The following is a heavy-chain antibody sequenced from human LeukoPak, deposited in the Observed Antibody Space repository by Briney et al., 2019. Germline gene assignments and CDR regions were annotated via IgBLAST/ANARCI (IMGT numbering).Heavy chain of an antibody. CDR3: ARVRRDGYNSIGAWYFDY. CDR1: GGSISSYY. J-gene: IGHJ4*02. CDR2: IYYSGST. V-gene: IGHV4-59*01. Sequence: SETLSLTCTVSGGSISSYYWSWIRQPPGEGLEWIGYIYYSGSTNYNPSLKSRVTISVDTSKNQFSLKLSSVTAADTAVYYCARVRRDGYNSIGAWYFDYWGQGTLVTVSS. D-gene: IGHD5-24*01.